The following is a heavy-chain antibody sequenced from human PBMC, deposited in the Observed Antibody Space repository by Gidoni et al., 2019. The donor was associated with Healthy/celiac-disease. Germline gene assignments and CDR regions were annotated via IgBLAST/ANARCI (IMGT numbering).Heavy chain of an antibody. D-gene: IGHD1-20*01. Sequence: VKGRFTISRDDSKNTLYLQMNSLKTEDTAVYYCTIYNRRGDPWGQVTLVTVSS. CDR3: TIYNRRGDP. J-gene: IGHJ5*02. V-gene: IGHV3-15*01.